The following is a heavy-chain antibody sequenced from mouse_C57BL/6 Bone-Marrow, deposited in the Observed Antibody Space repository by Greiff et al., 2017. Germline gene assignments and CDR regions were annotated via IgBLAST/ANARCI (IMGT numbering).Heavy chain of an antibody. CDR2: IDPSDSYT. D-gene: IGHD1-1*01. CDR3: ARNYYGSSSYWYFDV. Sequence: VQLQQPGAELVRPGTSVKLSCKASGYTFTSYWLHWVKQRPGQGLEWIGVIDPSDSYTNYNQKFKGKATLTVDTSSSTAYIQLISLTSADSAVYYCARNYYGSSSYWYFDVWGTGTTVTVSS. V-gene: IGHV1-59*01. CDR1: GYTFTSYW. J-gene: IGHJ1*03.